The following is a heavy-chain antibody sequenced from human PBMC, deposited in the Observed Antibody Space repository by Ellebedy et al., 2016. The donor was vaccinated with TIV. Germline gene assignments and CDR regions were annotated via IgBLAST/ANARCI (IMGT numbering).Heavy chain of an antibody. D-gene: IGHD2-2*01. CDR3: ARHMIVVAAAAAFDI. CDR2: IYDSGST. Sequence: MPSETLSLTCSVSGGSISSYYWSWIRQPPGKGLEWIGYIYDSGSTNYNPSLKRRVTISVDTSKNQFSLKLSSVTAADTAVYYCARHMIVVAAAAAFDIWGQGTTVTVSS. CDR1: GGSISSYY. V-gene: IGHV4-59*01. J-gene: IGHJ3*02.